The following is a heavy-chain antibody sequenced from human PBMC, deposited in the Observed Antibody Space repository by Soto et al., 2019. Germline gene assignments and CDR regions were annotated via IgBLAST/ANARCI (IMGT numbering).Heavy chain of an antibody. CDR1: GGSISSYH. Sequence: SETLSLTCTVSGGSISSYHWSWIRQPPGKGLEWIGYIYYSGSTNYNPSLKSRVTISVDTSKNQFSLKLSSVTAADTAVYYCAGDYYDSSGYPDYWGQGTLVTVSS. CDR2: IYYSGST. D-gene: IGHD3-22*01. CDR3: AGDYYDSSGYPDY. V-gene: IGHV4-59*01. J-gene: IGHJ4*02.